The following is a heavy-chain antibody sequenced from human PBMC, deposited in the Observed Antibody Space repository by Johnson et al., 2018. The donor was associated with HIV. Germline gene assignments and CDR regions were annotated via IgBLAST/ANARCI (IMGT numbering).Heavy chain of an antibody. Sequence: VQLVESGGGLVKPGGSLRLSCAASGFTFNDHWMQWVRQAPGKGLVWVSRINGDGSRTSYADSVKGRFTIARDNAKNPLSLQMNSLRAEDTAVYYCAKSDCSGGSCYSVWRHVFDIWGQGTMVTVSS. D-gene: IGHD2-15*01. CDR2: INGDGSRT. V-gene: IGHV3-74*02. J-gene: IGHJ3*02. CDR3: AKSDCSGGSCYSVWRHVFDI. CDR1: GFTFNDHW.